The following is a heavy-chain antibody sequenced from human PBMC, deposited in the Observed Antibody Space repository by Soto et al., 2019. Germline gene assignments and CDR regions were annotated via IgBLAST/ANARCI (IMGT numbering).Heavy chain of an antibody. CDR1: GFSFSSYW. Sequence: DVQLVESGGDLVQPGGSLRLSCAASGFSFSSYWMTWVRQAPGKGLEWVANIKQDGREKDYVASVKGRFTISRNNGKNLLFLQMDSLTPDDTAVYYCTGDGVRNGAYNGWLDPWGQGTLVTVSS. V-gene: IGHV3-7*03. CDR3: TGDGVRNGAYNGWLDP. CDR2: IKQDGREK. D-gene: IGHD3-16*01. J-gene: IGHJ5*02.